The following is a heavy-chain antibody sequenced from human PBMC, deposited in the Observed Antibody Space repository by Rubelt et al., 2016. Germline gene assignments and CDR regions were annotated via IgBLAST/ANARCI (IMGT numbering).Heavy chain of an antibody. Sequence: VQLVESGGGLIQPGGSLRLSCAASGFTFSSYGMHWVRQAPGKGLEWVAVIWYDGSNKYYADSVKGRFIISRDNSKNMLYLQMDSLRAEETAVYDCARDSVVVVPAAIHLVRYFDLWGRGTLVTVSS. D-gene: IGHD2-2*01. CDR1: GFTFSSYG. CDR3: ARDSVVVVPAAIHLVRYFDL. V-gene: IGHV3-33*01. CDR2: IWYDGSNK. J-gene: IGHJ2*01.